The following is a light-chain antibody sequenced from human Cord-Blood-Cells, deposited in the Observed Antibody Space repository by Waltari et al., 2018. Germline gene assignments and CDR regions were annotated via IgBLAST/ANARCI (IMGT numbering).Light chain of an antibody. CDR2: EGS. CDR3: CSYAGSSTVV. Sequence: QSALTQPSSLPGSPGQSTTIPCTGTSSGVRGYHIVSWYQQHPGKAPKLMIYEGSKRPSVVSNRFSGSKSGNTASLTISGLQAEDEADYYCCSYAGSSTVVFGGGTKLTVL. CDR1: SSGVRGYHI. J-gene: IGLJ2*01. V-gene: IGLV2-23*01.